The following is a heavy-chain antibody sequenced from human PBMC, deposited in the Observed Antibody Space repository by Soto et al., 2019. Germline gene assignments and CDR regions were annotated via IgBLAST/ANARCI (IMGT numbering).Heavy chain of an antibody. CDR1: GFTFSSYS. CDR2: ISSSSSYI. CDR3: ARENRGSKPSYFDY. V-gene: IGHV3-21*01. D-gene: IGHD3-10*01. Sequence: GGSLRLSCAASGFTFSSYSMNWVRQAPGKGLEWVSSISSSSSYIYYADSVKGRFTISRDNAKNSLYLQMNSLRAEDTAVYFCARENRGSKPSYFDYWGQVNLVTVSS. J-gene: IGHJ4*02.